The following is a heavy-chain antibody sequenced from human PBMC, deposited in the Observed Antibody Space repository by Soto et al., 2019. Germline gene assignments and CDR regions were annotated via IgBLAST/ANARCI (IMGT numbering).Heavy chain of an antibody. CDR2: IISIFGTA. CDR1: GGTFSSYA. D-gene: IGHD2-2*01. V-gene: IGHV1-69*12. Sequence: QVQLVQSGAEVKKPGSSVKVSCKASGGTFSSYAISWVRQAPGQGLEWMGGIISIFGTANYAQKSQGRVTITAYESTSTAYMELSSLRSEDTAVYYCARHVPAAGYYYGMDVWGQGTTVTVSS. CDR3: ARHVPAAGYYYGMDV. J-gene: IGHJ6*02.